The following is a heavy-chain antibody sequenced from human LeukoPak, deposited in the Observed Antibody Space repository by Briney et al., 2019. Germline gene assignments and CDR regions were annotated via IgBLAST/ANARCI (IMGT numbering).Heavy chain of an antibody. V-gene: IGHV3-48*01. J-gene: IGHJ6*04. CDR1: GFTFSDYN. Sequence: GGSLRLSCAASGFTFSDYNMNWVRQAPGKGLEWVAYITISTGIIYYADSVKGRFTISRDNAKNSLYLQMNSLRAEDTAVYYCARGPTMKMDVWGKGTTVTVSS. CDR3: ARGPTMKMDV. CDR2: ITISTGII. D-gene: IGHD3-22*01.